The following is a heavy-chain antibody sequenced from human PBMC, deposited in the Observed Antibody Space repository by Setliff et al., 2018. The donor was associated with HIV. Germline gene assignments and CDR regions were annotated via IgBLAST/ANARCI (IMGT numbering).Heavy chain of an antibody. CDR1: GGSFSGNY. J-gene: IGHJ6*04. D-gene: IGHD3-22*01. Sequence: SETLSLTCAVYGGSFSGNYWSWIRQPPGKGLEWIGEIFHNGTINCNPSLKSRVTISVDTSRNQVSLKLSSVTAADTAVYYCARHLTYDTTTSLAGYALDVWGEGTTVTVSS. CDR3: ARHLTYDTTTSLAGYALDV. V-gene: IGHV4-34*12. CDR2: IFHNGTI.